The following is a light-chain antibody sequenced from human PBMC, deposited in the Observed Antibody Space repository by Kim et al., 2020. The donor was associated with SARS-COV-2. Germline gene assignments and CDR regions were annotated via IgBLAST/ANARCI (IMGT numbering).Light chain of an antibody. V-gene: IGLV3-1*01. J-gene: IGLJ1*01. CDR3: QAWDSSTHNYV. CDR2: QDN. Sequence: SPGQTASITCSGYELGDKYVSWYQQKPGQPPVVVIYQDNQRPSGVPERFSGSNSGNTATLTISGTQAMDEADYYCQAWDSSTHNYVFGTGTKVTVL. CDR1: ELGDKY.